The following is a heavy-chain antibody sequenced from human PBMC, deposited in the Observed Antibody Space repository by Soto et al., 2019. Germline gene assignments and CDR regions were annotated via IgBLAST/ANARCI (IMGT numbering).Heavy chain of an antibody. Sequence: SETLSLTCTVSGDSITSGGYYWSWLRQPPGKGLEWIGYIYHSGGASYNPSLRGRAVISIDTSKNQFSLRLNAVTAADTATYYCARDYYGAGSQYYYYGMEVWGLGTTVTVSS. CDR1: GDSITSGGYY. CDR2: IYHSGGA. D-gene: IGHD3-10*01. V-gene: IGHV4-31*03. J-gene: IGHJ6*02. CDR3: ARDYYGAGSQYYYYGMEV.